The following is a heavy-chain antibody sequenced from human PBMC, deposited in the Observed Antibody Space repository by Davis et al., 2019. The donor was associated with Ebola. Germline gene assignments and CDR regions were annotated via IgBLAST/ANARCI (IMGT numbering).Heavy chain of an antibody. CDR1: GFNFSDYY. J-gene: IGHJ6*02. V-gene: IGHV3-33*06. CDR2: IWYDGSNK. Sequence: SLKISCTASGFNFSDYYMSRIRQAPGKGMEWVAVIWYDGSNKYYVDSVKGRFTITRDNSKTTPNLQMNSLRAEDTDVYYCAKDRCSSTTSYTGDNYNGMDVWDQGATVTVSS. CDR3: AKDRCSSTTSYTGDNYNGMDV. D-gene: IGHD2-2*02.